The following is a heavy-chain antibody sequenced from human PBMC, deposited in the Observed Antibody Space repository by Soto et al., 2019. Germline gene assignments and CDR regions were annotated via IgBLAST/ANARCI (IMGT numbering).Heavy chain of an antibody. CDR2: INHSGST. CDR3: ARVKGSSSSSYFDY. Sequence: QVQLQQWGAGLLKPSETLSLTCAVYGGSFSGYYWSWIRQPPGKGLEWIGEINHSGSTNYNPSLKSRVTLSVDTSKNQFSLKLSSVTAADTAVYYCARVKGSSSSSYFDYWGQGTLVTVSS. J-gene: IGHJ4*02. D-gene: IGHD6-6*01. V-gene: IGHV4-34*01. CDR1: GGSFSGYY.